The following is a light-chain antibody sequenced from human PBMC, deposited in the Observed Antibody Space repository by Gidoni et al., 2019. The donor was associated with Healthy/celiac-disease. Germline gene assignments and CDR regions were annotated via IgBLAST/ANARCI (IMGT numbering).Light chain of an antibody. CDR1: QSVSSSY. CDR2: GAS. J-gene: IGKJ1*01. V-gene: IGKV3-20*01. CDR3: QQYGSSPLT. Sequence: DIVLTQSPGTLSLPPGERATLGCRASQSVSSSYLAWYQQKPGQAPRLLIYGASSRATGIPDRFSGSGSGTDFTLTISRLEPEDFAVYYCQQYGSSPLTFGQGTKVEIK.